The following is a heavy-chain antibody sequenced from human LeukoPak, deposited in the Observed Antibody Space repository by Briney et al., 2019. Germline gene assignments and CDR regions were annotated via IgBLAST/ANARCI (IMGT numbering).Heavy chain of an antibody. D-gene: IGHD2-15*01. Sequence: PGGSLRLSCAASRFTVNSNYMNWVRQAPGKGLEWVSVLYSDGGTYYADSVKGRFTISRDTSKNTLYLQVNSLRAEDTAVYYCARGGGYYPIDYWGQGTLVTVSS. J-gene: IGHJ4*02. CDR2: LYSDGGT. CDR1: RFTVNSNY. V-gene: IGHV3-53*01. CDR3: ARGGGYYPIDY.